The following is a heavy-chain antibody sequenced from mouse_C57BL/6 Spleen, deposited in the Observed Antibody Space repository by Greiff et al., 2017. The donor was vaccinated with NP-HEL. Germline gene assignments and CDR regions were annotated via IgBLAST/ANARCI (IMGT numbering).Heavy chain of an antibody. CDR3: AGGTYWYFDV. CDR2: IYPGDGDT. D-gene: IGHD4-1*01. Sequence: QVQLKESGPELVKPGASVKISCKASGYAFSSSWMNWVKQRPGKGLEWIGRIYPGDGDTNYNGKFKGKATLTADKSSSTAYMQLSSLTSEDSAVYFCAGGTYWYFDVWGTGTTVTVSS. J-gene: IGHJ1*03. CDR1: GYAFSSSW. V-gene: IGHV1-82*01.